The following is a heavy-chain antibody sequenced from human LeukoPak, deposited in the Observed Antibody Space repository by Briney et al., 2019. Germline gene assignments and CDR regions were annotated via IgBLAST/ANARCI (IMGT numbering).Heavy chain of an antibody. V-gene: IGHV3-7*03. CDR1: GFTFSGYA. D-gene: IGHD6-19*01. Sequence: PGGSLRPAWAASGFTFSGYAMHWVRQAPGKGLEWVANIKQDGNERYYVDSVGGRFTVSRDNAKNSLYLQLNSMRPDDTAVYYCEIDPDQGGNGWYSFAFWGQGTLVTVSS. CDR3: EIDPDQGGNGWYSFAF. J-gene: IGHJ1*01. CDR2: IKQDGNER.